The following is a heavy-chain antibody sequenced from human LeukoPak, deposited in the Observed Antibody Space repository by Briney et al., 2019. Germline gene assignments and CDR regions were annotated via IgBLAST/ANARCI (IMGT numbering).Heavy chain of an antibody. Sequence: GGSLSLSCAASGFTFSSYWMHWVRQAPGKGLVWVSRVNSDGSSTIYADSVKGRFTISRDNAKTTLYLQMNSLRAEDTAVYYCARVLYYYDSSGYDYEYYFDYWGQGTLVTVSS. CDR2: VNSDGSST. D-gene: IGHD3-22*01. CDR1: GFTFSSYW. CDR3: ARVLYYYDSSGYDYEYYFDY. V-gene: IGHV3-74*01. J-gene: IGHJ4*02.